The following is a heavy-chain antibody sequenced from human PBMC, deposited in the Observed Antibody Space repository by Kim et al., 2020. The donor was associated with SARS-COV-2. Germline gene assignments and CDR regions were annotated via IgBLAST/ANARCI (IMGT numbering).Heavy chain of an antibody. D-gene: IGHD3-16*01. J-gene: IGHJ6*02. V-gene: IGHV3-21*01. Sequence: GGSLRLSCAASGFTFSSYTMNWVRQAPGKGLEWVSTISAPSSDIYYADSVKGRFTVSRDNAKNSLYLQMNSLRDEDTAVYYCAKAAYTSTTRYGLDVWGQGTTVTVSS. CDR2: ISAPSSDI. CDR1: GFTFSSYT. CDR3: AKAAYTSTTRYGLDV.